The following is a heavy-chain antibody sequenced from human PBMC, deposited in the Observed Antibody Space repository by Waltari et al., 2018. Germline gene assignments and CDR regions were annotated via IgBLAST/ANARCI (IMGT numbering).Heavy chain of an antibody. CDR3: ARDDSAPGNNFDI. D-gene: IGHD2-21*01. CDR1: GFVFSSFG. V-gene: IGHV3-33*01. CDR2: IPYDGSYK. J-gene: IGHJ3*02. Sequence: QVQLVESGGGVVQPGRSLRLPCAASGFVFSSFGMHWVRQAPGKGLEWLAVIPYDGSYKFYADSVKGRFTISRDNSKNTLDLQMNSLRVEDTAVYYCARDDSAPGNNFDIWGQGTMVTVSS.